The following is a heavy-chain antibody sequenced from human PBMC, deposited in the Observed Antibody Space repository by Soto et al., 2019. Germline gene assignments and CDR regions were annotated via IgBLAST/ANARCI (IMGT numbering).Heavy chain of an antibody. Sequence: SXTLSLTCAVYVGSFSGYYWSWIRQPPGKGLEWIGEINHSGTTNYNPSLKSRVTISLDTSRNQFSLKLSSVTAADTAVYYCARAKVVVTTFYYYYDLDVWGQGTTVTVSS. CDR2: INHSGTT. D-gene: IGHD2-21*02. V-gene: IGHV4-34*01. CDR3: ARAKVVVTTFYYYYDLDV. J-gene: IGHJ6*02. CDR1: VGSFSGYY.